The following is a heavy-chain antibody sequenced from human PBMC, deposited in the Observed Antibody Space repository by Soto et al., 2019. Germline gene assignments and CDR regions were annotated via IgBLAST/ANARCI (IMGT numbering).Heavy chain of an antibody. D-gene: IGHD6-19*01. J-gene: IGHJ4*02. V-gene: IGHV5-51*01. CDR2: IYPGDSDT. Sequence: GESLKISCKGSGYTFTSYWIAWVRQMPGKGLEWMGIIYPGDSDTRYSPSFQGQVSISADKSISTAYLQWSSLKASDTAMYYCARQDGSALYYFDYWGQGTLVTVSS. CDR3: ARQDGSALYYFDY. CDR1: GYTFTSYW.